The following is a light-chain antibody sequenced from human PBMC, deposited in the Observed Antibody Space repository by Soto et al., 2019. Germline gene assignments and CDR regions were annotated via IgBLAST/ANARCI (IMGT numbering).Light chain of an antibody. J-gene: IGLJ1*01. CDR1: SSDVGGYNY. CDR2: EVS. Sequence: SALTQPASVSGSPGQSITISCTGTSSDVGGYNYVSWYQQHPGKAPKLMIYEVSNRPSGVSNRFSGSKSGNTVSLTISGLQAEDEADYYCSSYTSSSTPYVFGTGTKLTVL. CDR3: SSYTSSSTPYV. V-gene: IGLV2-14*01.